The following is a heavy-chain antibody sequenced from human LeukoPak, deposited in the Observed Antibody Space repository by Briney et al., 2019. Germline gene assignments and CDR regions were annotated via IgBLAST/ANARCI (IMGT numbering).Heavy chain of an antibody. J-gene: IGHJ4*02. D-gene: IGHD6-25*01. V-gene: IGHV6-1*01. CDR3: ARGYSSVQDNIFDS. CDR2: TYYRSKWYN. CDR1: GDSVSSNSAA. Sequence: SRTLSLTCAISGDSVSSNSAAWNWIRQSPSRGLEWLGRTYYRSKWYNDYAVSVKSRITLNPDTSKNQFSLQLNSVTPEDTAVYYCARGYSSVQDNIFDSWGQGSLVTVSS.